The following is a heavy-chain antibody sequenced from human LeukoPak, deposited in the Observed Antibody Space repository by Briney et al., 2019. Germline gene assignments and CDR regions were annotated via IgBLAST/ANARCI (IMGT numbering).Heavy chain of an antibody. J-gene: IGHJ3*02. D-gene: IGHD6-19*01. Sequence: GGSLRLSCAASGCTFSSYWMSGVRQAPGKGLEWVANVKQDGSEKYYVDSVKGRFTISRDNAKNSLYLQMNSLRAEDTAVYYCARDRGYGRGWGLDAFDIWGQGTMVTVSS. CDR3: ARDRGYGRGWGLDAFDI. CDR2: VKQDGSEK. V-gene: IGHV3-7*03. CDR1: GCTFSSYW.